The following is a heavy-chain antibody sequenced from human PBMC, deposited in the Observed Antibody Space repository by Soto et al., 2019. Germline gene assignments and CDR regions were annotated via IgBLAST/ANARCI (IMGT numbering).Heavy chain of an antibody. V-gene: IGHV4-30-2*01. J-gene: IGHJ6*03. CDR1: GGSLSSDGSS. Sequence: PSETLSPTCAVSGGSLSSDGSSWSWIRQPPGTGLEWIGYIYNSGTTYYNPSLKSRVTISIDTQKNQFSLQLSSVTVADTAFYYCAGGGSIVVATRPLMDVWGKGTTVTVSS. CDR3: AGGGSIVVATRPLMDV. D-gene: IGHD3-22*01. CDR2: IYNSGTT.